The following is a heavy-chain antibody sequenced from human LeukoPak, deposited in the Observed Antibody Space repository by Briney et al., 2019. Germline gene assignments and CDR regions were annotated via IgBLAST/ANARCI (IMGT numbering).Heavy chain of an antibody. V-gene: IGHV3-21*01. CDR1: GFTFSSYS. J-gene: IGHJ4*02. Sequence: PGGSLRLSCAASGFTFSSYSMNWVRQAPGKGLEWVSSISSSSSYIYYADSVKGRFTISRDNSKNTLYLQMNSLRAEDTAVYYCAKDLQTIAARTSFDYWGQGTLVTVSS. CDR3: AKDLQTIAARTSFDY. CDR2: ISSSSSYI. D-gene: IGHD6-6*01.